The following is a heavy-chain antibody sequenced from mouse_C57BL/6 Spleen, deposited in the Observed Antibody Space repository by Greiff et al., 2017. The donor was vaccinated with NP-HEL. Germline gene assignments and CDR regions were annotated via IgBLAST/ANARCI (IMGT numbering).Heavy chain of an antibody. CDR3: ARHDSGYEVDY. D-gene: IGHD3-2*02. V-gene: IGHV5-6*01. Sequence: EVQRVESGGDLVKPGGSLKLSCAASGFTFSSYGMSWVRQTPDKRLEWVATISSGGSYTYYPDSVKGRFTISRDNAKNTLYLQMSSLKSEDTAMYYCARHDSGYEVDYWGQGTSVTVSS. CDR1: GFTFSSYG. CDR2: ISSGGSYT. J-gene: IGHJ4*01.